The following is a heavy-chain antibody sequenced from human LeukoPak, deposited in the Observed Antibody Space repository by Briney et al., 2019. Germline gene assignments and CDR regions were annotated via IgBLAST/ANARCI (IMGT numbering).Heavy chain of an antibody. Sequence: PSETLSLTCTVSGGSISSYYWSWIRQPPGKGLEWIGEINHSGSTNYNPSLKSRVTISVDTSKNQFSLKLSSVTAADTAVYYCARRGLRRGYFDWSAIGYWGQGTLVTVSS. CDR2: INHSGST. D-gene: IGHD3-9*01. CDR1: GGSISSYY. V-gene: IGHV4-34*01. CDR3: ARRGLRRGYFDWSAIGY. J-gene: IGHJ4*02.